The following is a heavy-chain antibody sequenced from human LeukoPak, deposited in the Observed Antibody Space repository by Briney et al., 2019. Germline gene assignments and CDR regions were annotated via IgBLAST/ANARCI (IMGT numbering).Heavy chain of an antibody. V-gene: IGHV4-38-2*02. CDR2: IFHGGST. CDR1: GYSISSGYY. J-gene: IGHJ4*02. D-gene: IGHD2-2*01. CDR3: ARVSYQEGVDY. Sequence: SETLSLTCTVSGYSISSGYYWGWIRQPPGKGLEWIGNIFHGGSTYYNPSLKSRVTISVDTSKNQFSLKLSSVTAADTAVYYCARVSYQEGVDYWGQGTLVTVSS.